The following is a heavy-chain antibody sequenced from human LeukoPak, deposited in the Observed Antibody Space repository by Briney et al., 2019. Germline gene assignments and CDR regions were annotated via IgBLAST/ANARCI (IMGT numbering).Heavy chain of an antibody. CDR1: GGSISSSSYY. Sequence: SETLSLTCTVSGGSISSSSYYWGWIRQPPGKGLEWIGSIYYSGSTYYNPSLKSRVTISVDTSKNQFSLKLSSVTAADTAVYYCARGFDGSYGFSSGVAFDIWGQGTMVTVSS. D-gene: IGHD1-26*01. V-gene: IGHV4-39*07. CDR3: ARGFDGSYGFSSGVAFDI. CDR2: IYYSGST. J-gene: IGHJ3*02.